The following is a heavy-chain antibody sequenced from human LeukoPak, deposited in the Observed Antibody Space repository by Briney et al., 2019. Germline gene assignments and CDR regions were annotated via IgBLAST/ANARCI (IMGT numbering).Heavy chain of an antibody. D-gene: IGHD3-9*01. CDR2: ISYDGSNK. CDR3: ASRLTQGDILPGYVTPGNF. Sequence: GRSLRLSCAASGFTFSNYGMHWVRQAPGKGLEWLAVISYDGSNKYYADSVKGRFTISRDNSKNTLYLQLNSLSAEDTAVYYCASRLTQGDILPGYVTPGNFWGQGTLVTVSS. J-gene: IGHJ4*02. CDR1: GFTFSNYG. V-gene: IGHV3-30*03.